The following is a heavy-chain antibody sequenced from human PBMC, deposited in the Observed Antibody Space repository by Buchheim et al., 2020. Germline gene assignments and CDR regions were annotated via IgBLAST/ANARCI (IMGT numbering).Heavy chain of an antibody. J-gene: IGHJ6*02. CDR1: GFIFSNYT. D-gene: IGHD4-17*01. CDR2: ISGSGGST. V-gene: IGHV3-23*04. CDR3: AKDLYGDKTWIYYYYGMDV. Sequence: EVQLVESGGGVVQPGRSLRLSCAASGFIFSNYTMNWVRQAPGKGLEWVSAISGSGGSTYYADSVKGRFTTSRDNSKNTLYLQMNSLRAEDTAVYYGAKDLYGDKTWIYYYYGMDVWGQGTT.